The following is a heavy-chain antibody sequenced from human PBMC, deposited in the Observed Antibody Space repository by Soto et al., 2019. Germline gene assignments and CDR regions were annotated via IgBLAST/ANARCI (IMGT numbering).Heavy chain of an antibody. J-gene: IGHJ3*02. CDR3: VKDRIAFGFDAFDI. V-gene: IGHV3-64D*06. D-gene: IGHD3-16*01. CDR1: GFTFSSYA. CDR2: ISSNGGST. Sequence: PGGSLRLSCSASGFTFSSYAMHWVRQDPGKGLEYVSAISSNGGSTYYADSVKGRFNISRDNSKNTLYLQMSSLRAEDTAVYYCVKDRIAFGFDAFDIWGQGTMVTVSS.